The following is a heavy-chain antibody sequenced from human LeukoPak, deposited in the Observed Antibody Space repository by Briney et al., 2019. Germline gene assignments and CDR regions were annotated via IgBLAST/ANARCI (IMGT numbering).Heavy chain of an antibody. Sequence: GGSLRLSCAASGFTFSSYSMNWVRQAPGKGLEWVSSISSSSSAIYYADSVKGRFTISRDNAKNSLYLQMNSLRAEDTAVYYCAREMTTVTINWFDPWGQGTLVTVSS. D-gene: IGHD4-17*01. V-gene: IGHV3-21*01. CDR3: AREMTTVTINWFDP. J-gene: IGHJ5*02. CDR2: ISSSSSAI. CDR1: GFTFSSYS.